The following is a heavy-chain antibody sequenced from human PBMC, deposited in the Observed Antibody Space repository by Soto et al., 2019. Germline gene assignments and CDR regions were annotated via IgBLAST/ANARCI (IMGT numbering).Heavy chain of an antibody. CDR3: ARDRCSGGSCYRTYAFDL. J-gene: IGHJ3*01. CDR2: ISSGSSDT. V-gene: IGHV3-21*06. CDR1: GFTFSRVS. Sequence: GGSLRLSCEASGFTFSRVSTNWVRQVPGKGPEWVASISSGSSDTWYADSVKGRFIISRDNAQNSLYLQMNSLRVEDTAVYYCARDRCSGGSCYRTYAFDLWGRGTLVTVSS. D-gene: IGHD2-15*01.